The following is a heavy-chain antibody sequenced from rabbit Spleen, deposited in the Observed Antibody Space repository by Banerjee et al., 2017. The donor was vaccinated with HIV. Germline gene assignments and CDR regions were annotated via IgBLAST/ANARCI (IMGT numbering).Heavy chain of an antibody. D-gene: IGHD4-1*01. CDR2: IDTSSVNT. J-gene: IGHJ4*01. V-gene: IGHV1S40*01. CDR1: GFDFSSSYY. Sequence: QSLEESGGDLVKPGASLTLTCTASGFDFSSSYYMCWVRQAPGKGLELIACIDTSSVNTADATWAKGRFTISKTSSTTVTLQMTSLTAADTATYFCAREGSGQVFFNLWGQGTLVTVS. CDR3: AREGSGQVFFNL.